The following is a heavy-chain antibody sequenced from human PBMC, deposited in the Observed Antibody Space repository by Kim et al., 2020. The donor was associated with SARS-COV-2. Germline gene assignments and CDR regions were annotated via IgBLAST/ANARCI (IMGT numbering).Heavy chain of an antibody. J-gene: IGHJ5*02. CDR2: ISGGGGTT. V-gene: IGHV3-23*01. D-gene: IGHD2-2*01. CDR3: AKGRQYQSEGGWFDP. Sequence: GGSLRLSCAASGFTFSSYVMTWVRQAPGKGLEWVSAISGGGGTTYYADSVKGRFTISRDNSKNTLYLQMNSLRAEDTAVYYCAKGRQYQSEGGWFDPWGQGTLVTVSS. CDR1: GFTFSSYV.